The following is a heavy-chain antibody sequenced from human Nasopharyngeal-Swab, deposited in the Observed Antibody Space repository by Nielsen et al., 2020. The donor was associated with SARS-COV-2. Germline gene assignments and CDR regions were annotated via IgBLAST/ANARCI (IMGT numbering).Heavy chain of an antibody. CDR3: ARGRYCTNGVCQDRGSWFDP. V-gene: IGHV7-4-1*02. CDR1: GYTFTSYA. CDR2: INTNTGNP. J-gene: IGHJ5*02. D-gene: IGHD2-8*01. Sequence: ASVKVSRKASGYTFTSYAMNWVRQAPGQGLEWMGWINTNTGNPTYAQGFTGRFVFSLDTSVSTAYLQISSLKAEDTAVYYCARGRYCTNGVCQDRGSWFDPWGQGTLVTVSS.